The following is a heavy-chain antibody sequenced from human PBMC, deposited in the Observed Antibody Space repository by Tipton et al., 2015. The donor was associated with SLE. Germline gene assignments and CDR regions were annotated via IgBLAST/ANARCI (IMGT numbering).Heavy chain of an antibody. Sequence: QVQLVQSGAEVKKPGASVKVSCKASGYTFTSYGISWVRQAPGQGLEWMGWISAYNGNTNYAQKLQGRVTMTTDTSTSTAYMELRSLRSDDTAVYYCAREVRITIFGVPYGMDVWGQGTTVTVSS. CDR1: GYTFTSYG. CDR3: AREVRITIFGVPYGMDV. V-gene: IGHV1-18*01. J-gene: IGHJ6*02. CDR2: ISAYNGNT. D-gene: IGHD3-3*01.